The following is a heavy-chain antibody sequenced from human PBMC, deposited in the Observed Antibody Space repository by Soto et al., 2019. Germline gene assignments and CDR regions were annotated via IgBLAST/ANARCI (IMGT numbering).Heavy chain of an antibody. CDR1: GFTVSSKY. V-gene: IGHV3-66*01. CDR2: IYMRGST. Sequence: EVQLVESGGGLVQPGESLRLSCAASGFTVSSKYMSWVRQAPGKGLEWVPIIYMRGSTFYADSVKGRFTISRDTSKNTLYLQMDHLTVQDTAMYYCARDSLPGTRTWADHWGQGTLVTVSS. D-gene: IGHD1-26*01. CDR3: ARDSLPGTRTWADH. J-gene: IGHJ4*02.